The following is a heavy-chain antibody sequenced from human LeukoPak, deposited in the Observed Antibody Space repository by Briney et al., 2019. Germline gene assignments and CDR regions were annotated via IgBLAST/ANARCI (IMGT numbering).Heavy chain of an antibody. CDR2: FDPEDGET. CDR1: GYTLTELS. J-gene: IGHJ4*02. Sequence: ASVKVSCKVSGYTLTELSMHWVRQAPGKGLEWMGGFDPEDGETIYAQKFQGRVTMTGDTSTDTAYMELSSLRSEDTAVYYCAASSGWYRGLFGDYWGQGTLVTVSS. D-gene: IGHD6-19*01. V-gene: IGHV1-24*01. CDR3: AASSGWYRGLFGDY.